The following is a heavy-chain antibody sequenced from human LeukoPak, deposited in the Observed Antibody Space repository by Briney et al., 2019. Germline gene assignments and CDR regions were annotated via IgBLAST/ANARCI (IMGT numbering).Heavy chain of an antibody. CDR3: ARSGYYYGSGSIFDC. CDR2: IYYSGST. V-gene: IGHV4-59*12. Sequence: SETLSLTCSVSGGSISSYYWSWIRQPPGKGLEWIGYIYYSGSTNYNPSLKSRVTISLDTSKNQFSLKLSSVTAADTAMYYCARSGYYYGSGSIFDCWGQGTLVTVSS. J-gene: IGHJ4*02. CDR1: GGSISSYY. D-gene: IGHD3-10*01.